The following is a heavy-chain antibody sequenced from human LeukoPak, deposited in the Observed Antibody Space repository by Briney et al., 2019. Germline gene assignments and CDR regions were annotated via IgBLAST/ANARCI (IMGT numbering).Heavy chain of an antibody. Sequence: SETLSLTCTVSGGSISSYYWSWIRQPPGKGLEWIGYIYYSGSTNYNPSLKSRVTISVDTSKNQFSLKLSSVTAADTAVYYCAVTGWEQQLVMRFGLDAFDIRSRGTMVTVSS. CDR2: IYYSGST. CDR3: AVTGWEQQLVMRFGLDAFDI. CDR1: GGSISSYY. V-gene: IGHV4-59*01. D-gene: IGHD6-13*01. J-gene: IGHJ3*02.